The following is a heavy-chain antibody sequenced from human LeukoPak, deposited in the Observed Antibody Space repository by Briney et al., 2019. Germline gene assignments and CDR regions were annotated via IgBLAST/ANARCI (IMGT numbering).Heavy chain of an antibody. Sequence: SETLSLTCTVSGYSISSSYYWGWIRQPPGKGLEWIGSIYHSGSTYYNPSLKSRVTISVDTSKNQFSLKLSSVTAADTAVYYCARPVWFGELGDLEDYWGQGTPVTVSS. D-gene: IGHD3-10*01. CDR2: IYHSGST. J-gene: IGHJ4*02. CDR1: GYSISSSYY. CDR3: ARPVWFGELGDLEDY. V-gene: IGHV4-38-2*02.